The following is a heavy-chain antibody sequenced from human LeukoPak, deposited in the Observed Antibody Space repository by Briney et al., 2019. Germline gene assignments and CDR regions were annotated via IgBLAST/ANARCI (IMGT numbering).Heavy chain of an antibody. CDR1: GSSISSYY. J-gene: IGHJ4*02. CDR2: IYTSGST. D-gene: IGHD4-17*01. CDR3: AGEGVTTGYYFDY. V-gene: IGHV4-4*07. Sequence: SSETLSLTCTVSGSSISSYYWSWIRQPAGKGLEWIGRIYTSGSTNYNPSLKSRVTMSVDTSKNQFSLKLSSVAAADTAVYYCAGEGVTTGYYFDYWGQGTLVTVSS.